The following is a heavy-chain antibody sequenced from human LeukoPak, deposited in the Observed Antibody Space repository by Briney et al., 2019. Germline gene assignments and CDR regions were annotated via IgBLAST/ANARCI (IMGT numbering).Heavy chain of an antibody. J-gene: IGHJ3*02. CDR1: GYTFTSYG. CDR2: ISAYNGNT. Sequence: GASVKVSCKASGYTFTSYGISWVRQAPGQGLEWMGWISAYNGNTDYAQKLQGRVTMTTDTSTSTAYMELRSLRSDDTAVYYCARSHSSGWYWLAIAPHDAFDIWGQGTMVTVSS. V-gene: IGHV1-18*01. D-gene: IGHD6-19*01. CDR3: ARSHSSGWYWLAIAPHDAFDI.